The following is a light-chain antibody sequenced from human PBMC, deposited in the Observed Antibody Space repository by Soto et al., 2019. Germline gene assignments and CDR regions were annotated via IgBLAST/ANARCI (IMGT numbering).Light chain of an antibody. CDR1: QSVSSN. Sequence: EMVMTQSPATMSVSPGERATLSCRASQSVSSNLAWYQQKPGQPPRLLIYRASTRATGIPARFSGSGSGTDFTLTISSLQSEDFAVYYCQQYNNWCGETLGQGTKVDIK. V-gene: IGKV3-15*01. J-gene: IGKJ1*01. CDR2: RAS. CDR3: QQYNNWCGET.